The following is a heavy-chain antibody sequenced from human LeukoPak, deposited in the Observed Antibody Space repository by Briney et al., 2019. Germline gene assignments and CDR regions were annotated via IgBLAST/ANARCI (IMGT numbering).Heavy chain of an antibody. D-gene: IGHD3/OR15-3a*01. J-gene: IGHJ4*02. CDR3: ARDEFGPLAF. CDR1: GRPFSNCR. Sequence: PGGSLRLFRVVSGRPFSNCRMTCLRQAPGRGLEWVANIKEDGTETSYVGSVKGRFTISRDNAKNSLYLQMNSLSAEDTALYYCARDEFGPLAFWGRGNLVTVSS. V-gene: IGHV3-7*05. CDR2: IKEDGTET.